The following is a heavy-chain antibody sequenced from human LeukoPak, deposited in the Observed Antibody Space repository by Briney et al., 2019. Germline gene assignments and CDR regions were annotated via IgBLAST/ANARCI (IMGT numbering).Heavy chain of an antibody. CDR3: AEAPDIVVVPARFDY. Sequence: GGSLRLSCAASGFTFSSYAMSWVRQAPGKGLEWVSAISGSGGSTYYADSVKGRFTISRDNSKNTLYLQMNSLRAEDTAVYYCAEAPDIVVVPARFDYWGQGTLVTVSS. J-gene: IGHJ4*02. V-gene: IGHV3-23*01. D-gene: IGHD2-2*01. CDR1: GFTFSSYA. CDR2: ISGSGGST.